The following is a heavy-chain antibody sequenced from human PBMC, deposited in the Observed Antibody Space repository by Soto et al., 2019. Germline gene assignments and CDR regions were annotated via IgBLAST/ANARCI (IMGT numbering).Heavy chain of an antibody. CDR2: ISGSGANT. CDR1: RFTFSTYA. J-gene: IGHJ5*02. CDR3: AESAMVRGGGWFEP. Sequence: EVQLLESGGGLVQPGGSLRLSCAASRFTFSTYAMSWVRQAPGKGLEWVSDISGSGANTYYADSVKGRFTISRDNSKNTLYLQMNSLRAEDTAVYYCAESAMVRGGGWFEPWGQGTLVTVSS. D-gene: IGHD3-10*01. V-gene: IGHV3-23*01.